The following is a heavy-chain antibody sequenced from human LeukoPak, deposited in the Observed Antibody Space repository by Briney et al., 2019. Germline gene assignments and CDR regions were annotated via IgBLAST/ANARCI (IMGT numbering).Heavy chain of an antibody. J-gene: IGHJ6*03. CDR2: IIPIFGTA. CDR3: AGTPATIISSSYYYYYYYMDV. V-gene: IGHV1-69*13. CDR1: GGTFSSYA. Sequence: SVKVSCKASGGTFSSYAISWVRQAPGQGLEWMGGIIPIFGTANYAQKFQGRVTITADESTSTAYMELSSLRSEDTAVYYCAGTPATIISSSYYYYYYYMDVWGKGTTVTISS. D-gene: IGHD2-2*01.